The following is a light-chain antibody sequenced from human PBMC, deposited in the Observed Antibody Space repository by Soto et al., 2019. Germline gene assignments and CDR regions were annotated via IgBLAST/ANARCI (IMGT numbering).Light chain of an antibody. CDR1: HYIYSN. Sequence: EMGLTQSPATLSVSPGERATLSCTASHYIYSNVAWFQQRPGQAPRLLIYRASTRATGTPARFSGSGSGTEITLTITSLPSEDFALYCCQQYHNSWTFGQGTKVDIK. J-gene: IGKJ1*01. CDR3: QQYHNSWT. CDR2: RAS. V-gene: IGKV3-15*01.